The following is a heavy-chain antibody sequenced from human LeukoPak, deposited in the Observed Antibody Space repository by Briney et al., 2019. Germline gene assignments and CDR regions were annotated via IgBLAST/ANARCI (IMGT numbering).Heavy chain of an antibody. V-gene: IGHV4-34*01. CDR1: GGPFSGYY. CDR2: INHSGST. D-gene: IGHD6-13*01. J-gene: IGHJ4*02. CDR3: ARGTRSSWKFDY. Sequence: PSETLSLTCAVYGGPFSGYYWSWIRQPPGKGLEWIGEINHSGSTNYNPSLKSRVTISVDTSKNQFSLKLSSVTAADTAVYYCARGTRSSWKFDYWGQGTLVTVSS.